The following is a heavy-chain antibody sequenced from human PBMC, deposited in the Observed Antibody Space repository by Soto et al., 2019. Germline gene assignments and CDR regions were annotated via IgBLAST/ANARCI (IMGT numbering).Heavy chain of an antibody. D-gene: IGHD3-3*01. V-gene: IGHV3-23*01. J-gene: IGHJ6*02. CDR3: AKEEGNYDFWRPPAPYGMDV. CDR1: GFTFSSYA. CDR2: ISGSGGST. Sequence: GGSLRLSCAASGFTFSSYAMSWVRQAPGKGLEWVSAISGSGGSTYYADSVKGRFTISRDNSKNTLYLQMNSLRAEDTAVYYCAKEEGNYDFWRPPAPYGMDVWGQGTTVTVSS.